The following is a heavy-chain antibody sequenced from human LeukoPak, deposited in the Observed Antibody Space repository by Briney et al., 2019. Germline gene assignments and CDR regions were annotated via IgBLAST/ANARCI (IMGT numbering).Heavy chain of an antibody. CDR1: GGSISSISYY. CDR2: IYYSGST. Sequence: PSETLSLTCTVSGGSISSISYYWAWIRQPPGKGLEWIGSIYYSGSTYYNPSLKSRVTISVDTSKNQFSLKLSSVTAADTAVYYCARDTSYYFDYWGQGTLVTVSS. CDR3: ARDTSYYFDY. D-gene: IGHD6-6*01. V-gene: IGHV4-39*07. J-gene: IGHJ4*02.